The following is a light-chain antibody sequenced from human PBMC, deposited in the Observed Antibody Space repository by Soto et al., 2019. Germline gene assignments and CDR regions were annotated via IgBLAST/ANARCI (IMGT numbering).Light chain of an antibody. J-gene: IGKJ1*01. V-gene: IGKV3-15*01. CDR1: QRVRIN. CDR3: QQYNNLPLWT. CDR2: GAS. Sequence: EIVMTQSPATMSVSPGERATLSCRASQRVRINVAWYQQKRGQAPRLLIYGASTRATGIPARFSGSGSGTEFTLTISSLQSEDFSVYHCQQYNNLPLWTFGQGTKVEIK.